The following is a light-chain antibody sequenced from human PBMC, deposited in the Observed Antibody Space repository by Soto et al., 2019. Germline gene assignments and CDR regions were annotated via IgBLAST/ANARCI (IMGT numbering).Light chain of an antibody. V-gene: IGKV3-15*01. J-gene: IGKJ1*01. CDR1: QSVSSSY. CDR2: GAS. CDR3: QQYNTWPRT. Sequence: EIVLTQSPGTLSLSPGERATLSCRASQSVSSSYLAWYQRKPGQAPRLLIYGASTRATAIPARFSGSGSGTEFTLSISSLQSEDFAVYYCQQYNTWPRTFGQGTKVDIK.